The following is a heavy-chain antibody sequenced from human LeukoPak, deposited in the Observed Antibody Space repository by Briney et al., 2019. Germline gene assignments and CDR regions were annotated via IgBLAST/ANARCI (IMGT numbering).Heavy chain of an antibody. CDR1: RLTISSNH. J-gene: IGHJ5*02. Sequence: QPGGSLRLSCAASRLTISSNHMTWVRQAPGKGLEWVSVIYDGGSTYYADSVKGRFTISRDNPKNTLYLQMNSLRAEDTAVYYCARFYGVPGGWFDPWGQGTLVIVSS. CDR3: ARFYGVPGGWFDP. D-gene: IGHD4-17*01. CDR2: IYDGGST. V-gene: IGHV3-66*01.